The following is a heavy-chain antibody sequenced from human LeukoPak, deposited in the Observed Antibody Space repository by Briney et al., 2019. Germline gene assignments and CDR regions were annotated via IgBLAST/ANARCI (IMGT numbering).Heavy chain of an antibody. D-gene: IGHD6-19*01. J-gene: IGHJ5*02. CDR1: GFSIDNYW. CDR2: IKGDASEK. V-gene: IGHV3-7*01. CDR3: ARQAGVT. Sequence: GGSLTLSCAVSGFSIDNYWMTWYRQAPGKGLECVAHIKGDASEKYYLDSVKGRFTISRDNAKNSLYLQMNSLRAEDTAVYYCARQAGVTWGQGTLVTVSS.